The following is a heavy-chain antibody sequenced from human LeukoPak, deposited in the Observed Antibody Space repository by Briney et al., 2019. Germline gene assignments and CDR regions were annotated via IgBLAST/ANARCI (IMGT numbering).Heavy chain of an antibody. Sequence: GGSLRLSCAASGFTLSTYDMHWVRQATGKGLEWVSAIGPNGDTYYPDSVKGRFTTSRENAKNSLYLQMNSLRAGDTAVYYCTRGRINSSGWYLDYWGQGTLVTVSS. J-gene: IGHJ4*02. D-gene: IGHD6-19*01. V-gene: IGHV3-13*01. CDR2: IGPNGDT. CDR3: TRGRINSSGWYLDY. CDR1: GFTLSTYD.